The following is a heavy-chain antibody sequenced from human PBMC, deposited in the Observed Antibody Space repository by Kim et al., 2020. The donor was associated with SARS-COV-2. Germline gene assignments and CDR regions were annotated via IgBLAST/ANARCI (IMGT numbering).Heavy chain of an antibody. J-gene: IGHJ4*02. V-gene: IGHV4-59*01. CDR3: ASTSSGWYPLDY. Sequence: NYNPSLKSRVTISVDTSKNQFSLKLSSVTAADTAVYYCASTSSGWYPLDYWGQGTLVTVSS. D-gene: IGHD6-19*01.